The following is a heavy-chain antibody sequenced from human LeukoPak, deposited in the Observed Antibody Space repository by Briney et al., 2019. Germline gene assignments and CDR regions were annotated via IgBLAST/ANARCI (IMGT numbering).Heavy chain of an antibody. CDR2: IYYSGST. V-gene: IGHV4-39*01. J-gene: IGHJ4*02. CDR3: ARRVVYYYDSSGYYYDY. Sequence: SETLSLTRTVSGGSISSSSYYWGWIRQPPGKGLEWIGSIYYSGSTYYNPSLKSRVTISVDTSKNQFSLKLSSVTAADTAVYYCARRVVYYYDSSGYYYDYWGQGTLVTVSS. CDR1: GGSISSSSYY. D-gene: IGHD3-22*01.